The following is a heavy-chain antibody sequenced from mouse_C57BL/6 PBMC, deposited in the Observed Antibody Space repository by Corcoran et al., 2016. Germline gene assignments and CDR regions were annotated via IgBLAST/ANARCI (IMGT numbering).Heavy chain of an antibody. CDR3: ARPYGSSGAMDY. CDR1: GYTFTDYY. Sequence: EVQLQQSGPELVKPGASVKISCKASGYTFTDYYMNWVKQSHGKSLEWIGDINPNNGGTSYNQKFKGKATLTVDKSSSTAYMELRSLTSEDSAVYYCARPYGSSGAMDYWGQGTSVTVSS. D-gene: IGHD1-1*01. V-gene: IGHV1-26*01. CDR2: INPNNGGT. J-gene: IGHJ4*01.